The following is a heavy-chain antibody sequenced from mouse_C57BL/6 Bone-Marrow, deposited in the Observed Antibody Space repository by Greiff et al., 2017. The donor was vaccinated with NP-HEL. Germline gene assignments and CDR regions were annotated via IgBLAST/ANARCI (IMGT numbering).Heavy chain of an antibody. D-gene: IGHD1-1*01. V-gene: IGHV1-26*01. CDR3: ARHSYGSSSYAMDY. CDR2: INPNNGGT. J-gene: IGHJ4*01. CDR1: GYTFTDYY. Sequence: VQLQQSGPELVKPGASVKISCKASGYTFTDYYMNWVKQSHGKSLEWIGDINPNNGGTSYNQKFKGKATLTVDKSSSTAYMELRSLTSEDSAVYYCARHSYGSSSYAMDYWGQGTSVTVSS.